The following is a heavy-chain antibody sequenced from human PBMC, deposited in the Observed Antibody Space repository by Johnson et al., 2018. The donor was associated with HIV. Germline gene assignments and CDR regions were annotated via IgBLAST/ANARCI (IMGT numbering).Heavy chain of an antibody. Sequence: VQLVESGGGLVQPGRSLRLSCAASGFTFSNYAIHWVRQAPGKGLEWVALISYDGSNKYYADSVKGRSTISRDNAKNSLYLQMNSLRVEDTAVYYCAKSSDAAADDAFDIWGQGTMVTVSS. V-gene: IGHV3-30-3*02. CDR3: AKSSDAAADDAFDI. CDR1: GFTFSNYA. J-gene: IGHJ3*02. CDR2: ISYDGSNK. D-gene: IGHD6-13*01.